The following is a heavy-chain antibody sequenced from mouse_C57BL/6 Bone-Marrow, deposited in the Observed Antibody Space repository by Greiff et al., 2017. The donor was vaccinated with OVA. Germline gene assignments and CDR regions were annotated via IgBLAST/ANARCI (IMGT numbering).Heavy chain of an antibody. CDR1: GYTFTSYW. D-gene: IGHD2-10*01. Sequence: QVQLKQPGAELVMPGASVKLSCKASGYTFTSYWMHWVKQRPGQGLEWIGEIDPSDSYTNYNQKFKGKSTLTVDKSSSTAYMQLSSLTSEDSAVYYCAREEAYYGNWFAYWGQGTLVTVSA. CDR2: IDPSDSYT. V-gene: IGHV1-69*01. CDR3: AREEAYYGNWFAY. J-gene: IGHJ3*01.